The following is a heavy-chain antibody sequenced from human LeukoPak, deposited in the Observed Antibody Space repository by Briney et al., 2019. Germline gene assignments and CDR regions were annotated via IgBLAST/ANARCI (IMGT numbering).Heavy chain of an antibody. D-gene: IGHD3-3*01. V-gene: IGHV3-72*01. CDR2: IRKKNAGYTT. CDR3: PREGGEGDYTAFDL. J-gene: IGHJ3*01. CDR1: GFIFSAYI. Sequence: PGGSLRLSCAASGFIFSAYIMDWVRQAPGKGLEWIGRIRKKNAGYTTEYAASLKGRFVVSRDDSKDSVFLQMNSLETEDTAVYYCPREGGEGDYTAFDLWGQGTMVTVSS.